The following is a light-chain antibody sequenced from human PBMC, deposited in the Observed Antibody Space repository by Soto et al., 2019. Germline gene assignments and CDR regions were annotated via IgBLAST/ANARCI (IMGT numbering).Light chain of an antibody. J-gene: IGKJ1*01. CDR1: QSISSW. CDR3: QQYNSYTWT. Sequence: IQMTQSPSTLSASVLDRVTITCLSIQSISSWLAWYQQKPGKAPKLLIYDASSLESGVPSRFSGSGSGTEFTLTISSLQPDDFATYYCQQYNSYTWTFGQGTKVDIK. V-gene: IGKV1-5*01. CDR2: DAS.